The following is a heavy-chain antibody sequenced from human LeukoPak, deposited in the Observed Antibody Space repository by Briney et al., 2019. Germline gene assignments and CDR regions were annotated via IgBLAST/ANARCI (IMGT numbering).Heavy chain of an antibody. CDR3: ATIALPGMSAGYLDY. Sequence: ASVKVSCKASGCTFTAYYMYWVRQAPGQGLEWMGWINPDSAGTNVAQKFQGRVTMARDTSISTAYMELSRLRSDDTAVYYCATIALPGMSAGYLDYWGQGTLVTVSS. J-gene: IGHJ4*02. V-gene: IGHV1-2*02. D-gene: IGHD6-13*01. CDR2: INPDSAGT. CDR1: GCTFTAYY.